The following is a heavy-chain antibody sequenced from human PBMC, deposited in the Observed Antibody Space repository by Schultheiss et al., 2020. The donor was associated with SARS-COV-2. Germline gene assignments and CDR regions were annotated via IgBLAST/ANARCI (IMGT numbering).Heavy chain of an antibody. Sequence: ASVKVSCKASGYTFSTYSIHWVRQAPGQGLEWLGWINTGHGVTKYSQRFQGRVTITRDISASTAYLELSRLRSEDTAVYYCARDPLGAIMLTLDSWGQGTRVTVSS. D-gene: IGHD3-9*01. V-gene: IGHV1-3*04. CDR2: INTGHGVT. J-gene: IGHJ4*02. CDR3: ARDPLGAIMLTLDS. CDR1: GYTFSTYS.